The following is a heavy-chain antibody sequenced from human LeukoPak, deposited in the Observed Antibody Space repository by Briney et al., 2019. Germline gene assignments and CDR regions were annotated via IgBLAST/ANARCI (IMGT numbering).Heavy chain of an antibody. D-gene: IGHD3-10*01. Sequence: SDTLPLTCTVTGGSISRYYWSWIRQPAGKGLQWIGRIYGSWSTTYNPSLKSRLTMPVDTSKNQFSLKLSSMTAADTAIYYCARDSGTTGEVKFDPWGKGILVTVSS. J-gene: IGHJ5*02. CDR2: IYGSWST. V-gene: IGHV4-4*07. CDR3: ARDSGTTGEVKFDP. CDR1: GGSISRYY.